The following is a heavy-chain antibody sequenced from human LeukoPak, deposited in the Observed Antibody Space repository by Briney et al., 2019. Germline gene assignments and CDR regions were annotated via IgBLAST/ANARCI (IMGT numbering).Heavy chain of an antibody. Sequence: SETPSLTCTVSGGSISSNSYYWGWIRQPPGKGLEWIGSIYYSGNSYYNPSLKSRVTISVDTSKNQFSLKLSSVTAADTAVYYCARGDYGGTLFSYWGQGTLVTVSS. J-gene: IGHJ4*02. D-gene: IGHD4-23*01. CDR3: ARGDYGGTLFSY. V-gene: IGHV4-39*01. CDR2: IYYSGNS. CDR1: GGSISSNSYY.